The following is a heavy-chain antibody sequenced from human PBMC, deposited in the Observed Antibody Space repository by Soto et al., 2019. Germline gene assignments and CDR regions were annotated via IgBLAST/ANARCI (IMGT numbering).Heavy chain of an antibody. V-gene: IGHV4-39*07. Sequence: ETLSATCGVSGGSITSTIDYWGWIRQSPGKGLEWIGNIYYSWSTYYNPSLKSRVTISVDTSKNQFSLKLSSVTAADTAVYYCARDPVLKVEAYYHYGMDVWGQGTTVTVSS. D-gene: IGHD2-15*01. CDR3: ARDPVLKVEAYYHYGMDV. J-gene: IGHJ6*02. CDR1: GGSITSTIDY. CDR2: IYYSWST.